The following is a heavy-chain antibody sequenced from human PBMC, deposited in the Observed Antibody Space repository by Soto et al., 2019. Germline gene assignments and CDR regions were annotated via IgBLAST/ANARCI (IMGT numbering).Heavy chain of an antibody. CDR2: IIPIFGTA. Sequence: VASVKVSCKASGGTFSSYAISWVRQAPGQGLEWMGGIIPIFGTANYAQKFQGRVTITADESTSTAYMELSSLRSEDTAVYYCATGGFGGVTQDHYGMDVWGQGTTVTVSS. J-gene: IGHJ6*02. CDR1: GGTFSSYA. D-gene: IGHD3-16*01. CDR3: ATGGFGGVTQDHYGMDV. V-gene: IGHV1-69*13.